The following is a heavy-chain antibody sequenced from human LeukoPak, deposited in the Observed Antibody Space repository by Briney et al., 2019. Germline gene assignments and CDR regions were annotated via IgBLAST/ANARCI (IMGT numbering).Heavy chain of an antibody. V-gene: IGHV3-7*01. J-gene: IGHJ4*02. CDR2: IKQDGSEK. Sequence: QSGGSLRLSCAASGFTFSSYWMSWVRQAPGKGLEWVANIKQDGSEKYYVDSVKGRFTISRDNAKNSLYLQMNSLRAEDTAVYYCARTNWGWLAGYFDYWGQGTLVTVSS. D-gene: IGHD6-19*01. CDR1: GFTFSSYW. CDR3: ARTNWGWLAGYFDY.